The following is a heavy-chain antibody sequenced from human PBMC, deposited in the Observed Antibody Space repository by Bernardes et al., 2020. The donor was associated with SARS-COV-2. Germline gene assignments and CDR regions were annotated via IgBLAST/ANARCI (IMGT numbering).Heavy chain of an antibody. CDR1: GGSYRGYY. CDR2: INHSGST. J-gene: IGHJ4*02. CDR3: ARFGEYFDY. D-gene: IGHD3-10*01. Sequence: SQTLSLSFVVYGGSYRGYYWSWIRQPPGKGLECIGEINHSGSTNYNPSLKSRVPISVDTSKNQFSLKLSSVTAADTAVDYCARFGEYFDYWGQGTLVTVSS. V-gene: IGHV4-34*01.